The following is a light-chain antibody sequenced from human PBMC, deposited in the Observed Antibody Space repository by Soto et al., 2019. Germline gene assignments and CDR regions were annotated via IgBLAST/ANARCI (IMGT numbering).Light chain of an antibody. J-gene: IGLJ2*01. Sequence: QAVLTQPASVSGSPGQSITISCTGSSTDIGKYNLVSWYQQHPGKAPKLMIYEVSQRPSGVSDRFSGSKSGNTASLTISGLQAEDEADYYCCSYAGSSFVVFGGGTQLTVL. CDR2: EVS. V-gene: IGLV2-23*02. CDR1: STDIGKYNL. CDR3: CSYAGSSFVV.